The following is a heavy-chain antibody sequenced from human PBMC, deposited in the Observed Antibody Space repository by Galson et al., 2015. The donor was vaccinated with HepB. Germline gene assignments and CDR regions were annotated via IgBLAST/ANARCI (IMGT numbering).Heavy chain of an antibody. CDR3: ARASPYLYLWRAYYFDY. Sequence: SLRLSCAASGFTVSNNYVSWVRQAPGKGLEWVSVIFTGGSTHYADSVKGRFTISRDNSKNTVYLQMDSLRAEDTAVYYCARASPYLYLWRAYYFDYWGQGTLVTVSS. CDR2: IFTGGST. CDR1: GFTVSNNY. D-gene: IGHD3-3*01. V-gene: IGHV3-66*01. J-gene: IGHJ4*02.